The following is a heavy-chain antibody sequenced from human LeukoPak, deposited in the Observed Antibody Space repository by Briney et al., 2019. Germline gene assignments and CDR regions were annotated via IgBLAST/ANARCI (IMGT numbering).Heavy chain of an antibody. V-gene: IGHV3-23*01. J-gene: IGHJ6*03. CDR1: GFTFSSYW. CDR3: AKGLRTGVGPYMGYHYYMDV. Sequence: GGSLRLSCAASGFTFSSYWMVWVRQAPGKGLKWVSTINDNGDGTYYADSVKGRFTISRDNSYNTVSLQMNSLRDEDTGVYYCAKGLRTGVGPYMGYHYYMDVWGKGATVTVSS. CDR2: INDNGDGT. D-gene: IGHD3-16*01.